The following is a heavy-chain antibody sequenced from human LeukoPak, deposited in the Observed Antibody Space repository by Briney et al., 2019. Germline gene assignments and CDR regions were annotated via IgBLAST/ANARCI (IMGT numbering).Heavy chain of an antibody. D-gene: IGHD1-26*01. V-gene: IGHV3-30-3*01. J-gene: IGHJ4*02. CDR1: GFTFSSYA. CDR3: ARGDSGSYYDPPFDY. Sequence: GGSLRLSCAASGFTFSSYAMHWVRQAPGKGLEWVAVISYDGSNKYYADSVKGRFTISRDNSKNTLYLQMNSLRAEDTAVYYCARGDSGSYYDPPFDYWGQGTLVTVSS. CDR2: ISYDGSNK.